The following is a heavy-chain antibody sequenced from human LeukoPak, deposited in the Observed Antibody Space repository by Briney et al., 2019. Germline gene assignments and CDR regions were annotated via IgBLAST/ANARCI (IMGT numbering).Heavy chain of an antibody. V-gene: IGHV1-46*01. Sequence: ASVKVSCKASGYTFTSYYMHWVRQAPGQGLEWMGIINPSGGSTSYAQKFQGRVTMTRDTSTSTVYMELSSLRSEDTAVYYCAGEPPPPEGYSITHFDYWGQGTLVTVSS. J-gene: IGHJ4*02. CDR1: GYTFTSYY. CDR2: INPSGGST. CDR3: AGEPPPPEGYSITHFDY. D-gene: IGHD3-22*01.